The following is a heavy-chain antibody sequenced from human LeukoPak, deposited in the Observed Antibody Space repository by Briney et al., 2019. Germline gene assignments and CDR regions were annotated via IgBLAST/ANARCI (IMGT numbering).Heavy chain of an antibody. V-gene: IGHV3-48*02. D-gene: IGHD6-19*01. CDR1: GFPFSTYS. J-gene: IGHJ4*02. CDR3: ARVYSSGWPFDY. Sequence: GGSLRLSCAASGFPFSTYSINWVRQAPGKGLEWVSYISSGSSTICYADSVKGRFTISRDNAESSLYLQMNSLRDEDTAVYYCARVYSSGWPFDYWGQGTLVTVSS. CDR2: ISSGSSTI.